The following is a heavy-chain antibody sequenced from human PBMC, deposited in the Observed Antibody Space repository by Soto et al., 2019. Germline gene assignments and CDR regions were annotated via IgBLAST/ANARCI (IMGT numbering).Heavy chain of an antibody. Sequence: QVQQVQSGAEVKKPGSSVKVSCKASGGTFSSYTISWVRQAPGQGLEWMGRIIPILGIANYAQKFQGRVTITADKSTSTAYMELSSLRSEDTAVYYCARSYYYDSSGYYGHYYGMDVWGQGTTVTVSS. CDR1: GGTFSSYT. V-gene: IGHV1-69*02. J-gene: IGHJ6*02. D-gene: IGHD3-22*01. CDR3: ARSYYYDSSGYYGHYYGMDV. CDR2: IIPILGIA.